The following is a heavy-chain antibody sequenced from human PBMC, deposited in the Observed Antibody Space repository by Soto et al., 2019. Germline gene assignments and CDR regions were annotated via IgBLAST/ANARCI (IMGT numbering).Heavy chain of an antibody. Sequence: QVQLVESGGGVVQPGRSLRLSCAASGFTFSSCGMHWVRQAPGKGLEWVAVISIDGSNKFYADSVKGRFTISRDNFKNTLYRQMNSLRVEDTAVYFCAKGHAFVDTAMVTDYWGQGTLVTVSP. V-gene: IGHV3-30*18. CDR2: ISIDGSNK. CDR1: GFTFSSCG. J-gene: IGHJ4*02. CDR3: AKGHAFVDTAMVTDY. D-gene: IGHD5-18*01.